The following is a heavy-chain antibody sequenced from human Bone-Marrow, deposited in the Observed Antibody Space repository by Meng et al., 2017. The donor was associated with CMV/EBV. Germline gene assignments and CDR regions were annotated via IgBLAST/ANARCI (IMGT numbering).Heavy chain of an antibody. CDR1: GFTVRSNH. J-gene: IGHJ6*02. D-gene: IGHD2-15*01. CDR2: IYSGGGT. Sequence: GESLKISCAASGFTVRSNHMSWDRQAPGKGLEWVSVIYSGGGTYYADSVKGRFPISRDNSMNTVYPQRNSLRPEDTAVYYCARSGGVAAIWGQGTTVTVSS. V-gene: IGHV3-66*02. CDR3: ARSGGVAAI.